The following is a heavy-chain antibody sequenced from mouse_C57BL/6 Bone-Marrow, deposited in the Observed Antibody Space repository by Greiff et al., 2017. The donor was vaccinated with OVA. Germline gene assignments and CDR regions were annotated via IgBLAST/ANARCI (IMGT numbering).Heavy chain of an antibody. D-gene: IGHD3-2*02. CDR3: AREKTAQATWFAY. Sequence: EVNLVESGGGLVKPGGSLKLSCAASGFTFSSYAMSWVRQTPEKRLEWVATISDGGSYTYYPDNVKGRFTISRDNAKNNLYLQMSHLKSEDTAMYYCAREKTAQATWFAYWGQGTLVTVSA. J-gene: IGHJ3*01. CDR1: GFTFSSYA. CDR2: ISDGGSYT. V-gene: IGHV5-4*01.